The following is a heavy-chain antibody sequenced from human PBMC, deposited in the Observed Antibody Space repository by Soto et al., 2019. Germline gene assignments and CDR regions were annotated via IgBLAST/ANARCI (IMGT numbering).Heavy chain of an antibody. J-gene: IGHJ4*02. Sequence: GGSLRLSCTASGFTFGDYAMSWFRQAPGKGLEWVGFIRSKAYGGTTEYAASVKGRFTISRDDSKSIAYLQMNSLKTEDTAVYYCTRRRRYSGYDYLWWGQGTLVTVSS. CDR3: TRRRRYSGYDYLW. CDR1: GFTFGDYA. CDR2: IRSKAYGGTT. D-gene: IGHD5-12*01. V-gene: IGHV3-49*03.